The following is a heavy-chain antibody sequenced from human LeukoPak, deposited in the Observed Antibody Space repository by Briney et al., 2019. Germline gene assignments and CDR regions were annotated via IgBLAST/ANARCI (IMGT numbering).Heavy chain of an antibody. CDR1: GYTFTSYY. Sequence: ASVKVSCKASGYTFTSYYMHWVRQAPGQGLEWMGIINPSGGSTSYAQKFQGRVTMTRDMSTSTVYMELSSLRPEDTAVYYCASFTNWGHRAGVDYYYYYMDVWGKGTTVTVSS. CDR2: INPSGGST. V-gene: IGHV1-46*01. D-gene: IGHD7-27*01. J-gene: IGHJ6*03. CDR3: ASFTNWGHRAGVDYYYYYMDV.